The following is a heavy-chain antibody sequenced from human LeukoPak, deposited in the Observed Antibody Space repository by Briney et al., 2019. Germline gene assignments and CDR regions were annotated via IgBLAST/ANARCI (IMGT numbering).Heavy chain of an antibody. Sequence: ASVKVSCKASGYTFTSYDINWVRQATGQGLEWMGWMNPNSGNTGYAQKLQGRVTMTTDTSTSTAYMELRSLRSDDTAVYYCARDLEDIAAAGKGYYGMDVWGQGTTVTVSS. CDR2: MNPNSGNT. D-gene: IGHD6-13*01. J-gene: IGHJ6*02. CDR3: ARDLEDIAAAGKGYYGMDV. V-gene: IGHV1-8*01. CDR1: GYTFTSYD.